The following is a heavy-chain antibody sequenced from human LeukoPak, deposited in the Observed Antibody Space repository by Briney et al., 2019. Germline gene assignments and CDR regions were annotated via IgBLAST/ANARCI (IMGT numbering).Heavy chain of an antibody. J-gene: IGHJ6*02. V-gene: IGHV3-48*01. CDR2: ISSSSSTI. Sequence: GGSLRLSCAASGFTFSSYSMNWVRQAPGKGLEWVSYISSSSSTIYYADSVKGRFTISRDNSKNTLYLQMNSLRAEDTAVYYCAKAQYYDSYYYYGMDVWGQGTTVTVSS. CDR1: GFTFSSYS. CDR3: AKAQYYDSYYYYGMDV. D-gene: IGHD3-22*01.